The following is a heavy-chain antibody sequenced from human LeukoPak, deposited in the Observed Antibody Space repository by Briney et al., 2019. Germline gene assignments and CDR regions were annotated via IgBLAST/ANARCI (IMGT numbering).Heavy chain of an antibody. CDR3: AREYYYGSGSYFH. J-gene: IGHJ4*02. Sequence: ASVKVSCKASGYTFTGYYMHWVRQAPGQGLEWMGRINPNSGGTNYAQKFQGRVTMTRGTSISTAYMELSRLRSDDTAVYYSAREYYYGSGSYFHWGQGTLVTVSS. D-gene: IGHD3-10*01. CDR2: INPNSGGT. CDR1: GYTFTGYY. V-gene: IGHV1-2*06.